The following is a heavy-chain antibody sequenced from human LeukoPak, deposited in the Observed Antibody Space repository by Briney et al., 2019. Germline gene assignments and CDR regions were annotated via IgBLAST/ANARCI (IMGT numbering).Heavy chain of an antibody. CDR1: GFSFSVHA. D-gene: IGHD1-26*01. Sequence: GGSLRLSCAASGFSFSVHAMSWVRQAPGRGLEWVSCISSSSTYMLYADSAKGRFTISRDNAKNSLYLQMNSLRAEDTAVYYCARDISDDYWGQGTLVTVSS. CDR3: ARDISDDY. CDR2: ISSSSTYM. V-gene: IGHV3-21*01. J-gene: IGHJ4*02.